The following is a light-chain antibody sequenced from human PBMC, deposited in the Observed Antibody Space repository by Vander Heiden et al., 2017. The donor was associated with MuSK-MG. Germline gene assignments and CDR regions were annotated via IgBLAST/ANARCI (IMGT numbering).Light chain of an antibody. CDR3: QHYASSRRA. V-gene: IGKV3-20*01. J-gene: IGKJ4*01. CDR2: AAS. CDR1: QSIGRNS. Sequence: VLTPSPATLSLSPGERATLSCRASQSIGRNSLAWYQQKPGQAPRLLIYAASSRATGIPDRFSGSGSGTDLTLTISRLEPGDFAVYYCQHYASSRRAFGGGTKVEIK.